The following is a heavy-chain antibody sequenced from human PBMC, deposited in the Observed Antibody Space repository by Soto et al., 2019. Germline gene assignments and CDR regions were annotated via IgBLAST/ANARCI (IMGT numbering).Heavy chain of an antibody. D-gene: IGHD3-22*01. J-gene: IGHJ4*02. V-gene: IGHV3-23*01. CDR2: ISGSGGST. CDR1: GFTFSSYA. Sequence: GGSLRLSCAASGFTFSSYAMSWVRQAPGKGLEWVSAISGSGGSTYYADSVKGRFTISRDNSKNTLYLQMSSLRAEDTAVYYCAKRGSGYYSPLDYWGQGTLVTVSS. CDR3: AKRGSGYYSPLDY.